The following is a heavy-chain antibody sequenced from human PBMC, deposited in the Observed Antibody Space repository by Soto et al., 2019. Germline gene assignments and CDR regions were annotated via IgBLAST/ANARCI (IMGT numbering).Heavy chain of an antibody. Sequence: GASVKGSCKASGYTFTGYYMRWVRQAPGQGLEWMGWINPNSGGTNYAQKFQGWVTMTRDTSISTAYMELSRLRSDDTAVYYCARGTVTKDFDYWGQGTLVTVSS. CDR3: ARGTVTKDFDY. V-gene: IGHV1-2*04. CDR1: GYTFTGYY. CDR2: INPNSGGT. J-gene: IGHJ4*02. D-gene: IGHD4-4*01.